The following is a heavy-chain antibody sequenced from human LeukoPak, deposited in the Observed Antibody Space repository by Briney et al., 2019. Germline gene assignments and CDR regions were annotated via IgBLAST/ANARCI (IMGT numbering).Heavy chain of an antibody. CDR1: GYTFSGYY. Sequence: ASVKVSCKASGYTFSGYYMHWVRQAPGQGLEWMGWINPNSGATTSAQKFQGRVTMTRDTSISTAYMELSSLRSDDTAVYYCAREFFQWLVRGDFDYWGQGTLVTVSS. J-gene: IGHJ4*02. CDR3: AREFFQWLVRGDFDY. CDR2: INPNSGAT. D-gene: IGHD6-19*01. V-gene: IGHV1-2*02.